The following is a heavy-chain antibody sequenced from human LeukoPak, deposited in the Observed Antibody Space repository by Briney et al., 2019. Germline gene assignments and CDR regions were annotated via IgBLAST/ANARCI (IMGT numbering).Heavy chain of an antibody. CDR3: ARDLMTGLSPNCWFDP. Sequence: ASVKVSCKASGYTFTGYYMHWVRQAPGQGLEWMGWINPNSGGTNYAQKFQGRVTQTRDTSISTAYMELSRLRSDDTAVYYCARDLMTGLSPNCWFDPWGQGTLVTVSS. CDR2: INPNSGGT. CDR1: GYTFTGYY. J-gene: IGHJ5*02. D-gene: IGHD3-9*01. V-gene: IGHV1-2*02.